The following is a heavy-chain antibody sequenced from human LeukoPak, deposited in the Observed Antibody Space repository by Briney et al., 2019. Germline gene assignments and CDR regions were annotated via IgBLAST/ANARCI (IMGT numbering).Heavy chain of an antibody. D-gene: IGHD6-19*01. J-gene: IGHJ4*02. V-gene: IGHV4-59*01. CDR1: GGSISSYY. Sequence: SETLSLTCTVSGGSISSYYWSWIRQPPGKGLKWIGYIYYSGSTNYNPSLKSRVTISVDTSKNQFSLKLSSVTAADTAVYYCARGIWGYSSGPNDYWGQGTLVTVSS. CDR2: IYYSGST. CDR3: ARGIWGYSSGPNDY.